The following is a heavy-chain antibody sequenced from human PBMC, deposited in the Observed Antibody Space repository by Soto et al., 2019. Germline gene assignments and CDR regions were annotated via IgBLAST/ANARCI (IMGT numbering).Heavy chain of an antibody. CDR2: IWYDGSNK. J-gene: IGHJ6*02. CDR1: GFTFSSYG. CDR3: ARDQSDYSSSLYYYYGMDV. V-gene: IGHV3-33*01. D-gene: IGHD6-13*01. Sequence: GGSLRLSCAASGFTFSSYGMHWVRQAPGKGLEWVAVIWYDGSNKYYADSVKGRFTISRDNSKNTLYLQMNSLRAEDTAVYYCARDQSDYSSSLYYYYGMDVWGQGTTVTVSS.